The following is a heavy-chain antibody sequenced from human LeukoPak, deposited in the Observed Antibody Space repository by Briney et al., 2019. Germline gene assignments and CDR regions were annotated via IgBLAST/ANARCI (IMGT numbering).Heavy chain of an antibody. CDR3: ARDPGWGAYDI. D-gene: IGHD6-19*01. CDR2: MNSDGSAK. Sequence: AESLRLSCAVSGFTFSSFWMTWVRQAPGRGLESVASMNSDGSAKNYVDSVKGRFTISRDNAKNSLYLQMNSLRGEDTSIYYCARDPGWGAYDIWGQGTMVTVSS. CDR1: GFTFSSFW. V-gene: IGHV3-7*01. J-gene: IGHJ3*02.